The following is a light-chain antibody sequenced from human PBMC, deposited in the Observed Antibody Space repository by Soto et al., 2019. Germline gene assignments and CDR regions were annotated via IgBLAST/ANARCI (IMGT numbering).Light chain of an antibody. CDR1: QSVSSY. CDR2: AAS. V-gene: IGKV1-39*01. Sequence: DIQMTQSPSTLSASVGDRVTITCRASQSVSSYLNWYQQRPGKAPKLLISAASSLQSGVPSRFSGSGSGTDFTLTISSLQPEDFATYYFQQSYSTPFTFGPGTRVDIK. CDR3: QQSYSTPFT. J-gene: IGKJ3*01.